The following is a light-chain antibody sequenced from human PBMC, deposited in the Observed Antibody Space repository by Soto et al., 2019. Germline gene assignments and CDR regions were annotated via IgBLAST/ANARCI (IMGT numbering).Light chain of an antibody. Sequence: EIVLAQSPGTLSLSPGERATLSCRASQTISSRYLTWYQQKSGQVPRLLIYGASSRATSIPDRFSGSGSGTDFTLTISRLEPEGVAVYYCHHSGNSHGTFGQGTKVEIK. J-gene: IGKJ1*01. CDR2: GAS. V-gene: IGKV3-20*01. CDR3: HHSGNSHGT. CDR1: QTISSRY.